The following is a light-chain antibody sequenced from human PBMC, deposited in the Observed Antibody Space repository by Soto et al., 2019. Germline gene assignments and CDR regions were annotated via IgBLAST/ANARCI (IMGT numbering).Light chain of an antibody. J-gene: IGKJ1*01. V-gene: IGKV1-5*03. CDR1: QYTSSW. Sequence: DIQMTQSPSTLSASVGDRVTITFRASQYTSSWLAWYQQKPGKAPKLLIYKSSTLESGVPSRFSGSGSGTEFTLTISSLQADDFATYYYQQYHGYLWAFGQGTKVDIK. CDR2: KSS. CDR3: QQYHGYLWA.